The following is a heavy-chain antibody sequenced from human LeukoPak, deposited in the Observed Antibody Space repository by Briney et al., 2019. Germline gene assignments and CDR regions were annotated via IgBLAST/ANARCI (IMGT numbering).Heavy chain of an antibody. D-gene: IGHD1-26*01. V-gene: IGHV1-2*02. CDR2: INPNIGGT. Sequence: GASVKVSCKASGYTFTSYDINWVRQATGQGLEWMGWINPNIGGTHYAQKFQGRVTMTRDTSISTAYMELSRLRSDDTAVYYCARDTGSYYGNYDYWGQGTLVTVSS. CDR1: GYTFTSYD. CDR3: ARDTGSYYGNYDY. J-gene: IGHJ4*02.